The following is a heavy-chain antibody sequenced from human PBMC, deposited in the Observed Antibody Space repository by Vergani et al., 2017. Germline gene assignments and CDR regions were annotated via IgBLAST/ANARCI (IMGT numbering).Heavy chain of an antibody. CDR1: GYSISSGYY. V-gene: IGHV4-38-2*02. CDR3: ARESVAARPYDY. Sequence: QVQLQESGPGLVKPSETLSLTCAVSGYSISSGYYWGWIRQPPGKGLEWIGSIYPSGSTYYNPSLKSRVTISVDTSKNQFSLKLSSVTAADTAVYYCARESVAARPYDYWGQGTLVTVSS. CDR2: IYPSGST. J-gene: IGHJ4*02. D-gene: IGHD6-6*01.